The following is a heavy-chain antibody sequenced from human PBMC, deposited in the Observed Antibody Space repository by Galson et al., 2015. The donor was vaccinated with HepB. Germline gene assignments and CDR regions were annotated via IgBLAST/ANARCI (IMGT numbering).Heavy chain of an antibody. Sequence: LRLSCAASGFTFSTYTMSWVRQAPGKGLEWVSAIGGSGAGTYYADSVKGRFTISRDNSKNTLYLQMNSLRAEDTAVYYCAKDEKKGDGYNLFDYWGQGTLVTVSS. J-gene: IGHJ4*02. CDR1: GFTFSTYT. CDR3: AKDEKKGDGYNLFDY. V-gene: IGHV3-23*01. D-gene: IGHD5-24*01. CDR2: IGGSGAGT.